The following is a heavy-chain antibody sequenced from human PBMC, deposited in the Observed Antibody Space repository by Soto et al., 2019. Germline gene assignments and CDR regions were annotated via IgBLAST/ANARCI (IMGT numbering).Heavy chain of an antibody. Sequence: TLSLTCTVSGGSISSSSYYWGWIRQPPGKGLEWIGSIYYSGSTYYNPSLKSRVTISVDTSKNQFPLKLSSVTAADTAVYYCARHVVVPAAIGGGWFDPWGQGTLVTVSS. CDR3: ARHVVVPAAIGGGWFDP. J-gene: IGHJ5*02. CDR2: IYYSGST. CDR1: GGSISSSSYY. V-gene: IGHV4-39*01. D-gene: IGHD2-2*01.